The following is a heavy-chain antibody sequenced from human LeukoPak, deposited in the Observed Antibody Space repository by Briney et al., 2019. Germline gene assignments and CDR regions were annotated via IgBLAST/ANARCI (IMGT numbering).Heavy chain of an antibody. CDR1: GFTFSSYW. J-gene: IGHJ4*02. CDR2: IKQDGSEK. V-gene: IGHV3-7*03. Sequence: PGGSLRLSCAASGFTFSSYWMSWVRQAPGKGLEWVANIKQDGSEKYYVDSVKGRSTISRDNAKNSLYLQMDSLRAEDTALYYCARAPITSPFYFDYWGQGTLVTVSS. D-gene: IGHD2-2*01. CDR3: ARAPITSPFYFDY.